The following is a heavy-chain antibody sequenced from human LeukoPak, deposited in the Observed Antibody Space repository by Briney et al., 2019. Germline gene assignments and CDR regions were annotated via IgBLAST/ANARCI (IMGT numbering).Heavy chain of an antibody. CDR3: AKSGGYGLIDY. Sequence: SETLSLTCNVSGVSISSSSYYWGWIRQPPGKGLEWIGSIYSSGSTYYNSSLKSRVTISIDTSKNQVSLKMSSVTAADTAVYYCAKSGGYGLIDYWGQGTLDTVSS. J-gene: IGHJ4*01. V-gene: IGHV4-39*01. CDR2: IYSSGST. CDR1: GVSISSSSYY. D-gene: IGHD6-25*01.